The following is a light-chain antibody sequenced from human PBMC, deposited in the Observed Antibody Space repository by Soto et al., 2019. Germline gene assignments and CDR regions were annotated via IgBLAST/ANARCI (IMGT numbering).Light chain of an antibody. Sequence: EIVLTQSPGTLSLSPGERAAISCLASQSVSSRLAWYQQKPGQAPRLLISGASSRATGIPDRFSGSGSGTDFTLTISRLEPEDFAVYYCQQRSNWPFITFGQGTRLEIK. J-gene: IGKJ5*01. CDR3: QQRSNWPFIT. V-gene: IGKV3D-20*02. CDR1: QSVSSR. CDR2: GAS.